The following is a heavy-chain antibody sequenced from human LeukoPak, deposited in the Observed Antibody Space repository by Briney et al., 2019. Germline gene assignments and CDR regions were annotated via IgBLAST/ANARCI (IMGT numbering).Heavy chain of an antibody. CDR3: ARGRLTTINWFDP. CDR1: GGSFSGYY. J-gene: IGHJ5*02. V-gene: IGHV4-34*01. D-gene: IGHD4-17*01. Sequence: SETLSLTCAVYGGSFSGYYWSWIRQPPGKGLEWIGEINHSGSTNYNPSLKSRVTISVDTSKNQFSLKLSAVTAADTAVYYCARGRLTTINWFDPWGQGTLVTVSS. CDR2: INHSGST.